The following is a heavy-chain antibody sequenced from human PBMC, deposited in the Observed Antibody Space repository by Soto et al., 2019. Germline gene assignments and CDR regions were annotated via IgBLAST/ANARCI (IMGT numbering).Heavy chain of an antibody. D-gene: IGHD3-22*01. CDR1: GFTFSSYS. CDR2: ISSSSSYI. CDR3: ARDYLGYYDSSGYYYRWNAFDI. V-gene: IGHV3-21*01. Sequence: GGSLRLSCAASGFTFSSYSMNWVRQAPGKGLEWVSSISSSSSYIYYADSVKGRFTISRDNAKNSLYLQMNSLRAEDTAVYYCARDYLGYYDSSGYYYRWNAFDIWGQGTMVTVSS. J-gene: IGHJ3*02.